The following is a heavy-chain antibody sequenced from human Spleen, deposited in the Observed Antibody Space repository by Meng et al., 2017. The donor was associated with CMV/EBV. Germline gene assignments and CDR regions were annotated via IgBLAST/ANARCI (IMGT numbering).Heavy chain of an antibody. CDR3: ATENGGEVSTDS. Sequence: GESLKISCAASGFTFSNAWMSWVRQAPGKGLEWVGRIKSKTDGGTTDYAAPVKGRFTISRDDSKNTLYLQMNSLRAEDTAIYYCATENGGEVSTDSWGQGTLVTVSS. D-gene: IGHD4-11*01. CDR2: IKSKTDGGTT. V-gene: IGHV3-15*01. CDR1: GFTFSNAW. J-gene: IGHJ4*02.